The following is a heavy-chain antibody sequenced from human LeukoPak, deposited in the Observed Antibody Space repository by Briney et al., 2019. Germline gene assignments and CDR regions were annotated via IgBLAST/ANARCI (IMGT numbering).Heavy chain of an antibody. CDR3: ARDGEGITMVRGVIDYMDV. V-gene: IGHV4-34*01. CDR2: INHSGST. J-gene: IGHJ6*03. Sequence: SETLSLTCAVYGGSFSGYYWSWIRQPPGKGLEWIGEINHSGSTNYNPSLKSRVTISVDTSKNQFSLKLSSVTAADTAVYYCARDGEGITMVRGVIDYMDVWGKGTTVTVSS. D-gene: IGHD3-10*01. CDR1: GGSFSGYY.